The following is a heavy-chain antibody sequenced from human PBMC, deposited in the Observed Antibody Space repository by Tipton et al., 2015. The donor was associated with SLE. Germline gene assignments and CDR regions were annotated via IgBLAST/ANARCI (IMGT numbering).Heavy chain of an antibody. CDR3: ASSLGRITPYLDY. CDR2: IYYSGST. J-gene: IGHJ4*02. D-gene: IGHD3-10*01. Sequence: GLVKPSETLSLTCTVSGGSISSYYWSWIRQPPGKGLEWIGYIYYSGSTYYNPSLKSRVTISVDTSKNQSSLKLSSVTAADTAVYYCASSLGRITPYLDYWGQGTLVTVSS. CDR1: GGSISSYY. V-gene: IGHV4-59*12.